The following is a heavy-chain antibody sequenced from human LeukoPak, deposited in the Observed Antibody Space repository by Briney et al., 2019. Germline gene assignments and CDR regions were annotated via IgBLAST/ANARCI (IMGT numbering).Heavy chain of an antibody. V-gene: IGHV1-2*02. J-gene: IGHJ5*02. D-gene: IGHD5-24*01. CDR2: INPNSGGT. CDR1: GYTFTGYY. Sequence: GASVKVSCKASGYTFTGYYMHWVRQAPGQGLEWMGWINPNSGGTNYAQKFQGRVTMARDTSISTAYMELSRLRSDDTAVYYCARGMATIRSKGDWFDPWGQGTLVTVSS. CDR3: ARGMATIRSKGDWFDP.